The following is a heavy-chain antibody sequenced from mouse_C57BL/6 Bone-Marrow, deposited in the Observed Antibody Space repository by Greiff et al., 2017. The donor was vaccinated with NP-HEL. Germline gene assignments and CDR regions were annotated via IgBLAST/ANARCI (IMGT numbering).Heavy chain of an antibody. J-gene: IGHJ3*01. Sequence: VQLQQPGAELVKPGASVKLSCKASGYTFTSYWMHWVKQRPGQGLEWIGMIHPNSGSTNYNEKFKSKATLTVDKSSSTAYMQLSSLTSEDSAVYYCASPIYYDYDEAYWGQGTLVTVSA. CDR2: IHPNSGST. V-gene: IGHV1-64*01. CDR1: GYTFTSYW. D-gene: IGHD2-4*01. CDR3: ASPIYYDYDEAY.